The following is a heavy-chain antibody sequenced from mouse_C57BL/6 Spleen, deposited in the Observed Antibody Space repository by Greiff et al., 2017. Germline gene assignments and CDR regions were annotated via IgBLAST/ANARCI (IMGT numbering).Heavy chain of an antibody. Sequence: EVKLMESGGGLVQPGGSLSLSCAASGFTFTDYYMSWVRQPPGKALEWLGFISNKANGYTTEYSASVKGRFTISRDNSQRILYLQMNALRAEDSATYYCARYDGSLWYFDYWGQGTTLTVSS. CDR2: ISNKANGYTT. CDR1: GFTFTDYY. CDR3: ARYDGSLWYFDY. J-gene: IGHJ2*01. V-gene: IGHV7-3*01. D-gene: IGHD1-1*01.